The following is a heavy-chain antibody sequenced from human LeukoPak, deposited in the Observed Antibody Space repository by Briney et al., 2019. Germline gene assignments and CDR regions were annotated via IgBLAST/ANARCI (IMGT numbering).Heavy chain of an antibody. J-gene: IGHJ4*02. CDR2: ISGNGGST. V-gene: IGHV3-23*01. Sequence: PGGSLRLSCAASGFTFSSYTMSWVRQAPGKGLEWVSAISGNGGSTYYADSVKGRFTISRDNSKNTLYLQMNSLRAEDTAVYYCAKEGGSRGYFDYWGQGTLVTVSS. CDR3: AKEGGSRGYFDY. CDR1: GFTFSSYT.